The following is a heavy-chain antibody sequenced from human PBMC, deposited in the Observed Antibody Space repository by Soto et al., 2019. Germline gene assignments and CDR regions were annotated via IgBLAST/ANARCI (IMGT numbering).Heavy chain of an antibody. CDR3: ARESGEATATLDYYYFYMDV. D-gene: IGHD2-15*01. CDR2: INPNGGVT. CDR1: GDSFNDYY. J-gene: IGHJ6*03. V-gene: IGHV1-2*04. Sequence: QVQLVQSGAEVRKPGASVTVSCRSSGDSFNDYYIHWVRQAPGQGFEWMGWINPNGGVTKYAQKFQGWVSMTRDTAIRTVDMQLSRLRSDDTAVYYCARESGEATATLDYYYFYMDVWGTGTTVTVSS.